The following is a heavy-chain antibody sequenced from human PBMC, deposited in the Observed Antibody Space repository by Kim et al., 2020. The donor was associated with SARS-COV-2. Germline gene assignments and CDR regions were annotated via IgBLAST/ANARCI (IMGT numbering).Heavy chain of an antibody. J-gene: IGHJ4*02. CDR1: GGTFSSHA. CDR3: ARDYEKAGEAVGGYFYF. D-gene: IGHD1-26*01. V-gene: IGHV1-69*13. CDR2: IIPIFGTA. Sequence: SVKVSCKASGGTFSSHAISWVREAPGQGLEWMGGIIPIFGTANYAQSFQGRVTITADESTSTAYMELRTLTSEDTAVYYCARDYEKAGEAVGGYFYFWGQGTVVTVSS.